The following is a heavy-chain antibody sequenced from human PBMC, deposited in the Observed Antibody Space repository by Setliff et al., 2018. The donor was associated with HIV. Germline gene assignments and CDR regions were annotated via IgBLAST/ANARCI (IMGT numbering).Heavy chain of an antibody. CDR2: SRNKANSYTT. CDR1: GFTFSDHY. V-gene: IGHV3-72*01. Sequence: PGGSLRLSCAASGFTFSDHYMDWVRQAPGKGLEWVGRSRNKANSYTTEYAASVKGRFTISRDDSKNSLYLQMNSLKTEDTAVYYCTRDRYYDTSGYPEYFQHWGQGTLVTVSS. J-gene: IGHJ1*01. CDR3: TRDRYYDTSGYPEYFQH. D-gene: IGHD3-22*01.